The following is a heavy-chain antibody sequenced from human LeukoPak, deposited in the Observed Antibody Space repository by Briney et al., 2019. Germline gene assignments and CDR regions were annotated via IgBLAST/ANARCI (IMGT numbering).Heavy chain of an antibody. CDR3: ARDGQQYPYYYYYGVDV. CDR2: IIPILGIA. Sequence: ASVKVSCKASGGTFSSYTISWVRQAPGQGLEWMGRIIPILGIANYAQKFQGRVTITADKSTSTAYMELSSLRSEDTAVYYCARDGQQYPYYYYYGVDVWGQGTTVTVSS. J-gene: IGHJ6*02. D-gene: IGHD2-2*01. CDR1: GGTFSSYT. V-gene: IGHV1-69*04.